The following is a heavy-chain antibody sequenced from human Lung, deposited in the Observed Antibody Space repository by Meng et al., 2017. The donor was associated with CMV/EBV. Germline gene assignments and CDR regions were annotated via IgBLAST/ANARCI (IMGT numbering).Heavy chain of an antibody. J-gene: IGHJ6*02. CDR2: ISAYNGNT. CDR3: AISPGGPYDFWSGYFNYGREV. V-gene: IGHV1-18*01. D-gene: IGHD3-3*01. Sequence: ASVKVSCKASGYTFTSYGISWVRQAPGQGLEWMGWISAYNGNTNYAQRLQGRVTMTTDTSTSTAYMELRSLRSDDTAVYYCAISPGGPYDFWSGYFNYGREVWGQGTXVTVSS. CDR1: GYTFTSYG.